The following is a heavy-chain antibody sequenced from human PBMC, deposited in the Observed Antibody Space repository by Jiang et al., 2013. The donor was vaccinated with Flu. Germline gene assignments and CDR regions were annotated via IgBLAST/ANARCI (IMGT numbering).Heavy chain of an antibody. V-gene: IGHV3-33*01. CDR1: GFSFSAYG. J-gene: IGHJ5*02. Sequence: VESGGGVVQPGRSLRLSCAASGFSFSAYGMQWVRQAPGKGLEWVAAISSDGTETWYADSVKGQFTISRDNNKSTLYLQKSSLRADDTAVYYCARDGYPWGQGTLVTVSS. CDR2: ISSDGTET. D-gene: IGHD6-13*01. CDR3: ARDGYP.